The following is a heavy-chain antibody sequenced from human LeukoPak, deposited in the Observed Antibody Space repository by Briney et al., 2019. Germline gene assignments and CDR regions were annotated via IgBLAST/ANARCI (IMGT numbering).Heavy chain of an antibody. CDR2: IFHSGST. J-gene: IGHJ4*02. CDR1: GGSINNYY. Sequence: SETLSLTCTVSGGSINNYYWSWIRQPPEKGLEWIGYIFHSGSTNYNPSLKSRVTISIDTSKNQFSLKLNSVTAAGTAVYFCARGSPSPGGWADFGFDYWGQGTLVTVSS. D-gene: IGHD6-19*01. V-gene: IGHV4-59*01. CDR3: ARGSPSPGGWADFGFDY.